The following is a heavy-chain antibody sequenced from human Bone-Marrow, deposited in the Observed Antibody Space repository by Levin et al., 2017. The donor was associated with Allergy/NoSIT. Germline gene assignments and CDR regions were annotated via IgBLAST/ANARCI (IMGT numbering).Heavy chain of an antibody. CDR2: IKSRNDGGTT. CDR1: GFNFTNAW. V-gene: IGHV3-15*01. CDR3: STEGGHCSGGSCYLLPFYYGMDV. Sequence: GESLKISCAASGFNFTNAWMSWVRQAPGKGLEWVGRIKSRNDGGTTDYAAPVKGRFIISKDVSKNTLYLQMNSVKTQDTAVYYCSTEGGHCSGGSCYLLPFYYGMDVWGQGTTVTVSS. D-gene: IGHD2-15*01. J-gene: IGHJ6*02.